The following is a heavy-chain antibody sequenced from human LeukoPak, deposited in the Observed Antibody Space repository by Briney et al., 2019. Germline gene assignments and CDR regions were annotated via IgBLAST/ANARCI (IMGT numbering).Heavy chain of an antibody. Sequence: GASVKVSCKASGYTFTSYGISWVRQAPGQGLEWMGWISAYNGNTNHAQKLQGRVTMTTDTSTSTAYMELRSLRSDDTAVYYCARDGPNYYDSSGYDLSFDYWGQGTLVTVSS. J-gene: IGHJ4*02. V-gene: IGHV1-18*01. CDR3: ARDGPNYYDSSGYDLSFDY. CDR1: GYTFTSYG. D-gene: IGHD3-22*01. CDR2: ISAYNGNT.